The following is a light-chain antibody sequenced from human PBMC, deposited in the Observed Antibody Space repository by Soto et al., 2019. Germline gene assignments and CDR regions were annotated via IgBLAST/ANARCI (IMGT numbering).Light chain of an antibody. CDR1: SSDVGGYNY. J-gene: IGLJ2*01. CDR3: SSYTSSSTVV. V-gene: IGLV2-14*01. CDR2: DVS. Sequence: ALTQPDSVSGSPGQSITISCTGTSSDVGGYNYVSWYQQHPGKAPKLMIYDVSNRPSGVSNRFSGSKSGNTASLTISGLQAEDEADYYCSSYTSSSTVVFGGGTKLTVL.